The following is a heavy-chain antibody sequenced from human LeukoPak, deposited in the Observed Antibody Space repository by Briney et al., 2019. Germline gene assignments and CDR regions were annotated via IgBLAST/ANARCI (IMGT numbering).Heavy chain of an antibody. CDR1: GYSFTSFW. V-gene: IGHV5-51*01. CDR2: IYPGDSDT. CDR3: ARQRLRGISYFGF. Sequence: GESLRISCKGSGYSFTSFWIGWVRQMPGKGLEWMGIIYPGDSDTRYSPSFQGQVTISADKSINTTYLQWSSLKASDTAMYYCARQRLRGISYFGFWGQGTLVTVSS. J-gene: IGHJ4*02. D-gene: IGHD3-10*01.